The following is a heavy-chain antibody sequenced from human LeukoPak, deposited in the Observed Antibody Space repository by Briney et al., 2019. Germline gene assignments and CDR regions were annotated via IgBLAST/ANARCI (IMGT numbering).Heavy chain of an antibody. CDR2: IYNGGST. CDR3: ARDPSGSMVRGVRTHYYVMDV. J-gene: IGHJ6*02. D-gene: IGHD3-10*01. V-gene: IGHV3-53*01. Sequence: GSLRLSCAASEFTVSSNYMSWVRQAPGKGLEWVSVIYNGGSTDYADSVKGRFTISRDNSKNTLYLQMNSLRAEDTAVYYCARDPSGSMVRGVRTHYYVMDVWGQGTTVTVSS. CDR1: EFTVSSNY.